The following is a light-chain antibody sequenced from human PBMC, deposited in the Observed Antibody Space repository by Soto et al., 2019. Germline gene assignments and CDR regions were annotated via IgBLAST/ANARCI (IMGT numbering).Light chain of an antibody. Sequence: DIQMTQSPSSLSASVGDRVTITCRASQGIRNLLVWYQQKPGKVPKLLISAASTLESGVPSRFSGSGSGTDFTLTITSLQPEDVATYYCQKYSSVITFGQGTRLEIK. J-gene: IGKJ5*01. V-gene: IGKV1-27*01. CDR1: QGIRNL. CDR3: QKYSSVIT. CDR2: AAS.